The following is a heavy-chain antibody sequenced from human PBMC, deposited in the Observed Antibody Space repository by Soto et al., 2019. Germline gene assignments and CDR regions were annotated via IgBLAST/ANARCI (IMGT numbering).Heavy chain of an antibody. J-gene: IGHJ6*02. CDR2: VHDSWGS. D-gene: IGHD3-10*01. CDR3: ARQGFGAPHGLVDV. CDR1: GGSISNYY. V-gene: IGHV4-59*08. Sequence: PSETLSLTCTVSGGSISNYYWSWFRQTPGKGLEWIGYVHDSWGSNYNPSLKSRVAISLDTSKSQFSLKLTSVTATDTAVYYCARQGFGAPHGLVDVWGQGTTVTVSS.